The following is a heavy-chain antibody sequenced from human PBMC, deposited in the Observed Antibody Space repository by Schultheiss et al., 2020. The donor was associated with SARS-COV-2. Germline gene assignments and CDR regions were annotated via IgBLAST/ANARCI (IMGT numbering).Heavy chain of an antibody. J-gene: IGHJ6*02. V-gene: IGHV4-30-4*01. D-gene: IGHD5-18*01. CDR2: IYYSGST. Sequence: SETLSLTCTVSGCSISSGDYYWSWIRQPPGKGLEWIVYIYYSGSTYYNPSLKSRVTISVDTSKNQFSLKLSSVTAADTAVYYCARGYRYYYYAMDVWGQGSTVTVSS. CDR3: ARGYRYYYYAMDV. CDR1: GCSISSGDYY.